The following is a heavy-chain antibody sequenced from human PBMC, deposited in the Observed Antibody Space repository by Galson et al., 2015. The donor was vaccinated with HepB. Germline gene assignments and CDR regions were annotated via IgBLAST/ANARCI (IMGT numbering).Heavy chain of an antibody. D-gene: IGHD3-9*01. Sequence: SLRLSCAASGFIFNTYGMHWVRQAPGKGLEWVALISYSGGNKYYADSVKGRFTITRDNSENTLYLQMSSLRPVDTAVYYCARDHGRFDWHVSHLTPALTSDYWGQGTLVTVSS. J-gene: IGHJ4*02. CDR2: ISYSGGNK. CDR3: ARDHGRFDWHVSHLTPALTSDY. CDR1: GFIFNTYG. V-gene: IGHV3-30*03.